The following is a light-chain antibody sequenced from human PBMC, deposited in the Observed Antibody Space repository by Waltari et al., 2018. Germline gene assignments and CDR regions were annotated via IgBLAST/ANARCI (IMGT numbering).Light chain of an antibody. CDR1: QSISSW. Sequence: DIQMTQSPSTLSASVGDRVTITCRASQSISSWLAWDQQKPGKAPKLLIYDASSLESGVPSRFSGSGSGKEFTLTISSLQPDDFATYYCQQYNSYSAFGQGTKVEIK. V-gene: IGKV1-5*01. J-gene: IGKJ1*01. CDR2: DAS. CDR3: QQYNSYSA.